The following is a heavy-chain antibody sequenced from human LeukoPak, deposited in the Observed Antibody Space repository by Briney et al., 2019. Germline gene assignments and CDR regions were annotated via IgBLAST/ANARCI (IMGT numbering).Heavy chain of an antibody. J-gene: IGHJ4*02. CDR1: GFIFSTFG. D-gene: IGHD2-2*01. Sequence: GGSLRLSCAASGFIFSTFGIHWVRQTPGKGLEWVAVVWHDGSKQYYADSVKGRFIVSKDNSKNTVYLQMDSLRVDDTAVYYCARVVGVVPVAMLDSRGPGTLVTVSS. V-gene: IGHV3-33*01. CDR2: VWHDGSKQ. CDR3: ARVVGVVPVAMLDS.